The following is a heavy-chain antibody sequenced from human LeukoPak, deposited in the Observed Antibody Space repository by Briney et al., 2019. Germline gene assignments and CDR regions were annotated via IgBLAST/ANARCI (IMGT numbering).Heavy chain of an antibody. Sequence: PGGSLRLSCAASGFTVSSIHMSWVRQAPGKGLEWVSVIYGGGSTYHADSVKGRFTISRDNSKNTLYLQMNSLRAEDTAVYYCARGSGYYLGNYWGQGTLVTVSS. V-gene: IGHV3-53*01. J-gene: IGHJ4*02. CDR1: GFTVSSIH. D-gene: IGHD3-22*01. CDR3: ARGSGYYLGNY. CDR2: IYGGGST.